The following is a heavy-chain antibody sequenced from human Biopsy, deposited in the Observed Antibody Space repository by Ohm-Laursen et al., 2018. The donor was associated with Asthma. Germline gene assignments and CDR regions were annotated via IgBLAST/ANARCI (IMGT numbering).Heavy chain of an antibody. D-gene: IGHD6-19*01. CDR3: GRDMGGFGSGWFPVEF. J-gene: IGHJ4*02. CDR1: GFRFSDYG. Sequence: GSLRLSCAASGFRFSDYGMNWVRQAPGKGLDWVSGINWNGGSTGYADSVKGRFTISRDNAKNSLYLQMNSLRAEDTALYHCGRDMGGFGSGWFPVEFWGQGTLVTVSS. CDR2: INWNGGST. V-gene: IGHV3-20*01.